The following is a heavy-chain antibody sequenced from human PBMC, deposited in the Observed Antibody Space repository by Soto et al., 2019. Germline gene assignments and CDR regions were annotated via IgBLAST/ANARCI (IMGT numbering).Heavy chain of an antibody. Sequence: ASVKVSCKASGGTFSSYAISWVRQAPGQGHEWMGGIIPIFGTANYAQKFQGRVTITADESTSTAYMELSSLRSEDTAVYYCARHTIFGVVIIPDFDYWGQGTLVTVSS. J-gene: IGHJ4*02. V-gene: IGHV1-69*13. D-gene: IGHD3-3*01. CDR1: GGTFSSYA. CDR3: ARHTIFGVVIIPDFDY. CDR2: IIPIFGTA.